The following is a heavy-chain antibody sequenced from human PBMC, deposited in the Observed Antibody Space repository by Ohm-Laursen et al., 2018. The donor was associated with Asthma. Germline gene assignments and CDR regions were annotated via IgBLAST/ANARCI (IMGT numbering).Heavy chain of an antibody. Sequence: GTLSLTCVLSGGSINNYWWSWVRQPPGKGLEWIGEISHSGAASFNPSLTSRVTISLDKSKTHFSLELTSVTAADTAVYYCARDANGPKTGEKAFNVWGQGTMVTVSS. J-gene: IGHJ3*01. D-gene: IGHD3-16*01. V-gene: IGHV4-4*02. CDR2: ISHSGAA. CDR1: GGSINNYW. CDR3: ARDANGPKTGEKAFNV.